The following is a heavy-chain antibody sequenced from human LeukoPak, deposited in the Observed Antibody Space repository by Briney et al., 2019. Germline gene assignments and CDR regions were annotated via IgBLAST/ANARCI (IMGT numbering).Heavy chain of an antibody. CDR3: ARETSQKGAHYMDV. CDR1: GGSISSSSYY. J-gene: IGHJ6*03. D-gene: IGHD3-16*01. V-gene: IGHV4-39*07. CDR2: IYYSGST. Sequence: PSETLSLTCTVSGGSISSSSYYWGWIRQPPGKGLEWIGSIYYSGSTYYNPSLKSRVTISVDTSKNQFSLKLTSVTAADTAVYYCARETSQKGAHYMDVWGKGTTVTISS.